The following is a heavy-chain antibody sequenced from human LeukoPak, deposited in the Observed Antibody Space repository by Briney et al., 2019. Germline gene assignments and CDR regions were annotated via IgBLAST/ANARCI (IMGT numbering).Heavy chain of an antibody. CDR2: IYYYGTT. V-gene: IGHV4-28*01. CDR3: ARKAPSKGEFDY. J-gene: IGHJ4*02. D-gene: IGHD3-16*01. CDR1: GYSITNNSW. Sequence: SETLSLTCAVSGYSITNNSWWGWIRQPPGKGLEWIGYIYYYGTTYYNPSLRSRVTMSVDTSKNQFSLKLSSVTAVDTAVYYCARKAPSKGEFDYWGQGALVTVSS.